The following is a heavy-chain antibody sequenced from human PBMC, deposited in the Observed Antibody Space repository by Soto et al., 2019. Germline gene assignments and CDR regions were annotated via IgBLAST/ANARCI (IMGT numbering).Heavy chain of an antibody. CDR1: GYTFTSYG. V-gene: IGHV1-18*01. Sequence: ASVKVSCKASGYTFTSYGISWVRQAPGQGLEWMGWISAYNGNTNYAQKLQGRVTMTTDTSTSTAYMGLRSLRSDDTAVYYCARDSFAGSYDILTGYPHFDYWGQGTLVTVSS. CDR2: ISAYNGNT. J-gene: IGHJ4*02. CDR3: ARDSFAGSYDILTGYPHFDY. D-gene: IGHD3-9*01.